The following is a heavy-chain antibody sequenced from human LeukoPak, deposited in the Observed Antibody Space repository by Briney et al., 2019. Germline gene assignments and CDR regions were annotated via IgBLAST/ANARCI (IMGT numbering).Heavy chain of an antibody. CDR2: IIPIFGTA. V-gene: IGHV1-69*13. CDR1: GGTFSSYA. D-gene: IGHD3-10*01. J-gene: IGHJ5*02. Sequence: SVKVSCKASGGTFSSYAISWVRQAPGQGLEWMGGIIPIFGTANYAQKFQGRVTITADESTSTAYMELSSLRSEDTAAYYRARMVDGLIDPWGQGTLVTVSS. CDR3: ARMVDGLIDP.